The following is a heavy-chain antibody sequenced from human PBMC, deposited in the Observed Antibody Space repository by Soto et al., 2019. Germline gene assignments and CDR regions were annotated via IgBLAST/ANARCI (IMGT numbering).Heavy chain of an antibody. CDR1: WLSLSTGGAG. CDR2: TQLNDDK. Sequence: GPTLVNPPQLLRLTCTFSWLSLSTGGAGVGWIREPSVKALGWHAVTQLNDDKRYSPSHKSRLTLTKGTSDNHVVLTITNVDPVDTASYYYAHFNGYEEFEYLGQGTLVTVSP. V-gene: IGHV2-5*01. CDR3: AHFNGYEEFEY. J-gene: IGHJ4*02. D-gene: IGHD5-12*01.